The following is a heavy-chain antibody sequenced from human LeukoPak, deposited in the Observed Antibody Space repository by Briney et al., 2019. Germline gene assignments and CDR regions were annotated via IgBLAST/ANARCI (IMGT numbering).Heavy chain of an antibody. CDR3: AREYCGGGSCGWIDP. V-gene: IGHV4-59*01. CDR2: TYYSGST. CDR1: GDSISSYY. J-gene: IGHJ5*02. D-gene: IGHD2-15*01. Sequence: TPSETLSLTCTVSGDSISSYYWSWIRQPPGKGLEWIGHTYYSGSTTYNPSLKSRVNISVDRSRNQFSLKLSSVTAADTALYYCAREYCGGGSCGWIDPWGQGTLVTVSS.